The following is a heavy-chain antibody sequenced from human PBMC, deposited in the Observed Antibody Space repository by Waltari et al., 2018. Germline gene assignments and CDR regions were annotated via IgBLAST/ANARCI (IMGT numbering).Heavy chain of an antibody. D-gene: IGHD6-6*01. CDR1: GGSISSSSYY. CDR2: IYYSGST. Sequence: QLQLQESGPGLVKPSETLSLTCTVSGGSISSSSYYWGWIRQPPGKGLEWIGSIYYSGSTYYNPSLKSRVTISVDTSKNQFSLKLSSVTAADTAVYYCARVAGIAARPEYYYYGMDVWGQGTTVIVSS. CDR3: ARVAGIAARPEYYYYGMDV. V-gene: IGHV4-39*07. J-gene: IGHJ6*02.